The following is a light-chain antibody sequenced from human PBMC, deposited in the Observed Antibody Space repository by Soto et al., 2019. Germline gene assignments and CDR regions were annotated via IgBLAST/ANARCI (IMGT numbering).Light chain of an antibody. Sequence: IVLTQSPGTLSLSPGERATLSCRASQSLSSDYLAWYQQKPGQAPRLLFYHASRRATGTPDRFSVSGSGTDFTLTISRPEPEDFEVFYCQQYGDSPRTFGQGTKVDI. V-gene: IGKV3-20*01. CDR2: HAS. CDR1: QSLSSDY. CDR3: QQYGDSPRT. J-gene: IGKJ1*01.